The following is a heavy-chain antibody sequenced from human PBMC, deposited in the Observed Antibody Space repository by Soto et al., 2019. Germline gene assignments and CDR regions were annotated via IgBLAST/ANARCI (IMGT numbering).Heavy chain of an antibody. J-gene: IGHJ4*02. CDR3: SRQIYDSDTGPNFHYYFVS. D-gene: IGHD3-22*01. CDR1: GYSFAGYW. CDR2: IDPSDSQT. Sequence: GESLKISCKGSGYSFAGYWITWVRQKPGKGLEWMGRIDPSDSQTYYSPSFRGHVTISATKSITTVFLQWSSLRASDTAMYYCSRQIYDSDTGPNFHYYFVSWGQGTPVTVSS. V-gene: IGHV5-10-1*01.